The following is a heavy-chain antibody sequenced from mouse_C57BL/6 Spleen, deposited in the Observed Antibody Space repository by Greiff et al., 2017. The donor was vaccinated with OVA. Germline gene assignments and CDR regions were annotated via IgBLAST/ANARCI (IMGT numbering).Heavy chain of an antibody. D-gene: IGHD1-1*01. Sequence: EVQLLQSGAVLVKPGASVKLSCKASGYTFTDYYMHWVKQSPGKSLEWIGGINPYNGGTSYNQKFKGKATLTVDKSSSTAYMELNSLTSEDSAVYDCEKYTTVVVYYFDYWGQGTTLTVSS. V-gene: IGHV1-19*01. CDR2: INPYNGGT. CDR1: GYTFTDYY. CDR3: EKYTTVVVYYFDY. J-gene: IGHJ2*01.